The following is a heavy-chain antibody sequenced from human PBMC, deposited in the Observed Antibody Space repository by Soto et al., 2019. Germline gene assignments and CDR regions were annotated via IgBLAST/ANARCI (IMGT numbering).Heavy chain of an antibody. J-gene: IGHJ3*02. CDR1: GFTFSSYG. CDR3: ATLDGRFLERMGAQSKAFDI. D-gene: IGHD3-3*01. CDR2: ISYDGSNK. V-gene: IGHV3-30*03. Sequence: PGGSLRLSCAASGFTFSSYGMHWVRQAPGKGLEWVAVISYDGSNKYYADSVQGRFTISRDNSRDTLYLQMDNLRDDDTAIYFCATLDGRFLERMGAQSKAFDIWGQGTVVTIS.